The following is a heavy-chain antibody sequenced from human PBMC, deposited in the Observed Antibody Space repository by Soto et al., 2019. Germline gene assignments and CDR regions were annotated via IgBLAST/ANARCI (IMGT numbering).Heavy chain of an antibody. D-gene: IGHD6-13*01. Sequence: QVQLVQSGAEVKKPGSSVKVSCKASGGTFSSYAISWVRQAPGQGLEWMGGIIPIFGTANYAQKFQGRVKITADESTSSAYMELSSLRSEDTAVYYCARDKPLAAAGTMDYYYGMDVWGQGTTVTVSS. CDR3: ARDKPLAAAGTMDYYYGMDV. J-gene: IGHJ6*02. CDR1: GGTFSSYA. V-gene: IGHV1-69*01. CDR2: IIPIFGTA.